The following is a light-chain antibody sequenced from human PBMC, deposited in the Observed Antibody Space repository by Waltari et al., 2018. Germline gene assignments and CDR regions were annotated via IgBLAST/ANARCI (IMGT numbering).Light chain of an antibody. CDR2: WAS. Sequence: DIVMTQSPDSLTVSLGERATINCKSSQSVLYSSNNKTYLAWYQQKPVQPPKLLIYWASTRESGVPDRFSGRGSGTDFTLTISSLQAEDVAVYYCQQYYSTLPTFGPGTKVDIK. J-gene: IGKJ3*01. CDR1: QSVLYSSNNKTY. V-gene: IGKV4-1*01. CDR3: QQYYSTLPT.